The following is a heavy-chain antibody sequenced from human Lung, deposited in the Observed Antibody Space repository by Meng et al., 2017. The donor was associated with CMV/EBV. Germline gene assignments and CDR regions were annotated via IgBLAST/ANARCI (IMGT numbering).Heavy chain of an antibody. V-gene: IGHV4-38-2*02. J-gene: IGHJ4*02. Sequence: SXTLSLXCTVSGYSISSGNYWGWLRQPPGKGLEWIGSFYHTGSTSYNPSRKSRVTISLDTSKNQFSLKLTSVTAAETADYYCASGWGEALDYWGQGTLVTVSS. CDR1: GYSISSGNY. CDR2: FYHTGST. D-gene: IGHD3-16*01. CDR3: ASGWGEALDY.